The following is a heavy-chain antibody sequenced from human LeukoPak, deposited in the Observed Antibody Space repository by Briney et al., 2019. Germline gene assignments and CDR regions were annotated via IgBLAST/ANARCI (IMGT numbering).Heavy chain of an antibody. J-gene: IGHJ4*02. CDR3: AAALYSSTWKDDY. CDR1: GFTFSSSA. Sequence: SVKVSCKASGFTFSSSAMQWVRQARGQRLEWIGWIVVASGNTNYAQKFQERVTITRDMSTSTAYMELSSLRSEDTAVYYCAAALYSSTWKDDYWGQGTLVTVSS. CDR2: IVVASGNT. D-gene: IGHD6-13*01. V-gene: IGHV1-58*02.